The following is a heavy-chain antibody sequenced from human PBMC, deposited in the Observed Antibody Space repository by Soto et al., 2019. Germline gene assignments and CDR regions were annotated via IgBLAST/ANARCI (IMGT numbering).Heavy chain of an antibody. CDR1: GFNFSNYA. Sequence: EVQLLESGGGLVQPGGSLRLSCAASGFNFSNYAMSWVRQTPEKGLEWVSAISDSGGSIYYADSVKGRFTVSRDNSKNTLFLQMNSLRAEETGIYYCAKDRGGCSTATCYWFEHWGQGTLVTVSS. CDR2: ISDSGGSI. D-gene: IGHD2-2*01. CDR3: AKDRGGCSTATCYWFEH. V-gene: IGHV3-23*01. J-gene: IGHJ5*02.